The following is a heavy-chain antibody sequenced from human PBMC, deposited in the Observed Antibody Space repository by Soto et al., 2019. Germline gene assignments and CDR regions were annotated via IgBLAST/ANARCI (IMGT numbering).Heavy chain of an antibody. CDR2: ISAYNGNT. D-gene: IGHD3-9*01. CDR1: GYTFTSYG. V-gene: IGHV1-18*01. J-gene: IGHJ4*02. Sequence: ASVKVSCKASGYTFTSYGISWVRQAPGQGLEWMGWISAYNGNTNYAQKLQGRVTMTTDTSTSTAYMELRSLRSDDTAVYYCARHSTYYDILTGYYTGSYYFDYWGQGTLAPVAS. CDR3: ARHSTYYDILTGYYTGSYYFDY.